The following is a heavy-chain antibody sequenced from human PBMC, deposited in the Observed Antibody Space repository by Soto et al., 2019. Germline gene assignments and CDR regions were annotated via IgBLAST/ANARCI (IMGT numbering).Heavy chain of an antibody. CDR1: GFTFSSYS. Sequence: GGSLRLSCAASGFTFSSYSMNWVRQAPGKGLEWVSYISSSSSTIYYADSVKGRFTISRDNAKNSLYLQMNSLRAEDTAVYYCARGYSSGSDAFDIWGQGTMVTVSS. J-gene: IGHJ3*02. V-gene: IGHV3-48*01. CDR3: ARGYSSGSDAFDI. CDR2: ISSSSSTI. D-gene: IGHD6-19*01.